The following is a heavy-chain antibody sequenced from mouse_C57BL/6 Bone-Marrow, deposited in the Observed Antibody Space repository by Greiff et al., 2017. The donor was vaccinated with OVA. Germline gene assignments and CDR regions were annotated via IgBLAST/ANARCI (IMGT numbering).Heavy chain of an antibody. J-gene: IGHJ1*03. CDR1: GFNIKNTY. Sequence: EVKLQESVAELVRPGASVKLSCTASGFNIKNTYMHWVKQRPEQGLEWIGRIDPANGNTKYAPKFQGKATITADTSSNTAYLQLSSLTSEDTAIYYGASPYYYGRGGYFDVWGTGTTVTVSS. D-gene: IGHD1-1*01. CDR3: ASPYYYGRGGYFDV. CDR2: IDPANGNT. V-gene: IGHV14-3*01.